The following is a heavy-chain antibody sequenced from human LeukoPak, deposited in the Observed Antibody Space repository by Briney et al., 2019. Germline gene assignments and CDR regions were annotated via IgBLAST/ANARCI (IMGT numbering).Heavy chain of an antibody. CDR2: INPNSGGT. Sequence: GASVKVSCKASGYTFTGYYMHWVRQAPGQGLEWMGWINPNSGGTNYAQKFQGRVTMTRDTSISTAYMELSRLRSDDTAVYYCARCSSGWYGPPYYMDVWGKGTTVTVSS. CDR1: GYTFTGYY. J-gene: IGHJ6*03. D-gene: IGHD6-19*01. CDR3: ARCSSGWYGPPYYMDV. V-gene: IGHV1-2*02.